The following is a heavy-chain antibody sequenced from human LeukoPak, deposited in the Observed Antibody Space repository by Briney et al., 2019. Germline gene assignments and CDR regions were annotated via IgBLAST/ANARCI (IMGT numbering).Heavy chain of an antibody. CDR3: LWDSSAYFDY. J-gene: IGHJ4*02. D-gene: IGHD3-22*01. V-gene: IGHV3-11*04. CDR1: GFTFSDFY. CDR2: ISSSGSTI. Sequence: GGSLRLSCAASGFTFSDFYMSWIRQAPGKGLEWVSYISSSGSTIYYADSVKGRFTISRDNAKNSLYLQMNSLRAEDTAVYYCLWDSSAYFDYWGQGTLVTVSS.